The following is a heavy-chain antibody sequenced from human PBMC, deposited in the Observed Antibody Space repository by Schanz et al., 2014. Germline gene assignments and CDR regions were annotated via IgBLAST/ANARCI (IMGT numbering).Heavy chain of an antibody. J-gene: IGHJ3*02. Sequence: EAQLVESGGGLVEPGGSLRLSCAASGFTFSSHAMSWVRQAPGKGLEWVSGIGGSGGSTDYADSVKGRFTISRDNSKNTVHLQMNSLRAEDTAVYYCARDRSAVEITPVDIWGQGTMVTVSS. CDR3: ARDRSAVEITPVDI. CDR1: GFTFSSHA. CDR2: IGGSGGST. V-gene: IGHV3-23*04. D-gene: IGHD2-21*01.